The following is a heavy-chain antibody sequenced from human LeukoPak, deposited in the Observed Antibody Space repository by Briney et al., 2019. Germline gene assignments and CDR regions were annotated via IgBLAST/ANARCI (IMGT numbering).Heavy chain of an antibody. CDR1: GYTFTDNH. J-gene: IGHJ4*02. CDR3: ARDPSDTAMVTNIDDY. CDR2: ISAYNGNT. D-gene: IGHD5-18*01. V-gene: IGHV1-18*01. Sequence: ASVKVSCKASGYTFTDNHMYWIRQAPGQGLEWMGWISAYNGNTNYAQKLQGRVTMTTDTSTSTAYMELRSLRSDDTAVYYCARDPSDTAMVTNIDDYWGQGTLVTVSS.